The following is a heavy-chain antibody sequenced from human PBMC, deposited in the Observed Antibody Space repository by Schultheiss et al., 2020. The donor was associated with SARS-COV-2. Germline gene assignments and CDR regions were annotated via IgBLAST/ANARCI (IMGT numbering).Heavy chain of an antibody. CDR2: ISSSSSTI. V-gene: IGHV3-48*04. CDR3: ARAYDYGGEGYAFDI. D-gene: IGHD4-23*01. Sequence: GGSLRLSCAASGFTFSSYAMHWVRQAPGKGLEWVSYISSSSSTIYYADSVKGRFTISRDNAKNSLYLQMNSLRAEDTAVYYCARAYDYGGEGYAFDIWGQGTMVTVSS. CDR1: GFTFSSYA. J-gene: IGHJ3*02.